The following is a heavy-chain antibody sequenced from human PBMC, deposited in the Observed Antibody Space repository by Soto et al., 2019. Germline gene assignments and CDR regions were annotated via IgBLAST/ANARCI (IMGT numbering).Heavy chain of an antibody. Sequence: GPTLVNPTQTLTLTFTFSGFSLITILVCVGWIRHPPGEALEWLALIYWNNDKRYSPSLKSRLTITKDTSKNQVVLTMTNMDPVDTATYYCAQTYYDILTGSGWFDPWGQGTLVTVSS. CDR2: IYWNNDK. CDR1: GFSLITILVC. V-gene: IGHV2-5*01. CDR3: AQTYYDILTGSGWFDP. D-gene: IGHD3-9*01. J-gene: IGHJ5*02.